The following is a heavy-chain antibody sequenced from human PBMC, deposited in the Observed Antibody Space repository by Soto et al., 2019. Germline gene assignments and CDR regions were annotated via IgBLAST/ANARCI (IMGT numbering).Heavy chain of an antibody. CDR2: IYHSGST. V-gene: IGHV4-59*01. CDR1: GGSISSYY. D-gene: IGHD3-3*01. CDR3: ARGPGWSDEYFQD. J-gene: IGHJ1*01. Sequence: SETLSLTCTVSGGSISSYYWNWIRQPPGKGLEWIGYIYHSGSTNYNPSLKSRVTISVDTSKNQFSLKLNSVTAADTAVYYCARGPGWSDEYFQDWGQGTMVTVS.